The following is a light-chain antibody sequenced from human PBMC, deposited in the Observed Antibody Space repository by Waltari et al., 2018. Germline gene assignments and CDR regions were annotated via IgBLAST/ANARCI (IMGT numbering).Light chain of an antibody. CDR1: QSLLHSNGYNY. Sequence: DIVMTQSPLSLPVTPGEPASISCRSSQSLLHSNGYNYLDWYLQKPGQSPQLLIYLGSNRASGVPDRFSGSGSGTDFTLKTSRVEAEDVGVYYCMQSIQLYTFGQGTKLEIK. CDR2: LGS. CDR3: MQSIQLYT. J-gene: IGKJ2*01. V-gene: IGKV2-28*01.